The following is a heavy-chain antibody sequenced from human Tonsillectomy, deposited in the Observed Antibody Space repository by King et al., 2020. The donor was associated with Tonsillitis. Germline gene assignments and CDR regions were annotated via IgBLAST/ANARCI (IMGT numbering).Heavy chain of an antibody. Sequence: VQLVESGGGVVQPGRSLRLSCAASGFAFSTYGMHWVRQAPGKGLEWVAVISSDGNNKYYTDSVKGRFTISRDNSKNTLYLQMNSLRTEDTAVYYCAKEMMLVVGPFNWFDPRGQGTLVTVSS. CDR1: GFAFSTYG. J-gene: IGHJ5*02. CDR3: AKEMMLVVGPFNWFDP. CDR2: ISSDGNNK. D-gene: IGHD3-22*01. V-gene: IGHV3-30*18.